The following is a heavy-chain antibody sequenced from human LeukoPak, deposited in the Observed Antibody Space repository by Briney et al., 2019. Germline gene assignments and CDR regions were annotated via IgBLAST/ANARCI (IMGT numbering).Heavy chain of an antibody. D-gene: IGHD3-9*01. CDR3: AREPPRYFDWLSQVPFDY. CDR2: ISSSSSTI. CDR1: GFTFSDYY. J-gene: IGHJ4*02. V-gene: IGHV3-11*04. Sequence: GGSLRLSCAASGFTFSDYYMSWIRQAPGKGLEWVSYISSSSSTIYYADSVKGRFTISRDNAKNSLYLQMNSLRAEDTAVYYCAREPPRYFDWLSQVPFDYWGQGTLVTVSS.